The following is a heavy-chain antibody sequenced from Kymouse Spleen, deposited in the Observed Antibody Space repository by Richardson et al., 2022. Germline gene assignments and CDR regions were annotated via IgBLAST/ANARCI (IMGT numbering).Heavy chain of an antibody. Sequence: EVQLVESGGGLVQPGGSLRLSCAASGFTFSDHYMDWVRQAPGKGLEWVGRTRNKANSYTTEYAASVKGRFTISRDDSKNSLYLQMNSLKTEDTAVYYCARGG*LR*LRRTSISGAVAPWSLSPQ. CDR2: TRNKANSYTT. V-gene: IGHV3-72*01. CDR3: ARGG*LR*LRRTSIS. CDR1: GFTFSDHY. J-gene: IGHJ2*01. D-gene: IGHD4-17*01.